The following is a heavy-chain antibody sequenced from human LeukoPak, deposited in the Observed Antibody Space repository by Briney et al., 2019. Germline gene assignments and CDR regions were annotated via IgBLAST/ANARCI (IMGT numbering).Heavy chain of an antibody. J-gene: IGHJ5*02. CDR3: ASFGYSSSWYRT. CDR2: IYYSGST. Sequence: SETLSLTCTVSGGSISSYYWSWIRQPPGKGLEWIGYIYYSGSTNYNPSLKSRVTISVDTSKNQFSLKLSSVTAADTAVCYCASFGYSSSWYRTWGQGTLVTVSS. D-gene: IGHD6-13*01. V-gene: IGHV4-59*08. CDR1: GGSISSYY.